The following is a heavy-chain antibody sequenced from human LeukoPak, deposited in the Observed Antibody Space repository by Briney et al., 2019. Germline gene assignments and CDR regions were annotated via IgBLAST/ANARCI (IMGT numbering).Heavy chain of an antibody. D-gene: IGHD2-8*01. V-gene: IGHV1-69*01. J-gene: IGHJ6*02. CDR2: IIPIFGTA. Sequence: SVKVSCKASGGTFSSYAISWVRQAPGQGLEWMGGIIPIFGTANYAQKFQGRVTITADESTSTAYMELSSLRSEDTAVYYCARTDCTNGVCYRYYYYGMDVWGQGTTVTVSS. CDR3: ARTDCTNGVCYRYYYYGMDV. CDR1: GGTFSSYA.